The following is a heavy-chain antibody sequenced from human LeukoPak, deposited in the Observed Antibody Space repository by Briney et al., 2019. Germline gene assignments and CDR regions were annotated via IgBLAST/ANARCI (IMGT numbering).Heavy chain of an antibody. Sequence: GGSLRLSCAASGFTFSSYAMSWVRQAPGEGLGWVSAISGSGGSTYYADSVKGRFTISRDNSKNTLYLKMNSLRAEDTAVYYCANSAAGNFDYWGQGTLVTVSS. D-gene: IGHD6-13*01. CDR3: ANSAAGNFDY. CDR1: GFTFSSYA. CDR2: ISGSGGST. J-gene: IGHJ4*02. V-gene: IGHV3-23*01.